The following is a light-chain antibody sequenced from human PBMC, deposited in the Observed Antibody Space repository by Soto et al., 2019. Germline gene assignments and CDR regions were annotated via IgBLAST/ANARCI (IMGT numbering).Light chain of an antibody. CDR2: GAS. J-gene: IGKJ1*01. V-gene: IGKV3-20*01. CDR3: QQYDNWPWT. Sequence: ETVLTQSPGTLSLSPGGRATLSCRASQRVSSSYLAWYQQKPGQAPRLLIHGASSRATGFPARFSGSGSGTDFTLTISSLQSEDFAVYYCQQYDNWPWTFGQGTKVDI. CDR1: QRVSSSY.